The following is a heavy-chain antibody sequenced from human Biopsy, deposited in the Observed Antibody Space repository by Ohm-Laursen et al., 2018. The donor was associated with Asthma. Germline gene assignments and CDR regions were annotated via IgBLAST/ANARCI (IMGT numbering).Heavy chain of an antibody. Sequence: TLSLTCGMYGLSSSGYYWTWIRQPPGKGLEWIGESNHRGNTNINPTLKSRVTISKDKSANEFSLKMRSVTAADTAIYYCARGPEWSGLDIWGQGTTVTVS. CDR1: GLSSSGYY. V-gene: IGHV4-34*01. CDR3: ARGPEWSGLDI. D-gene: IGHD3-3*01. J-gene: IGHJ6*02. CDR2: SNHRGNT.